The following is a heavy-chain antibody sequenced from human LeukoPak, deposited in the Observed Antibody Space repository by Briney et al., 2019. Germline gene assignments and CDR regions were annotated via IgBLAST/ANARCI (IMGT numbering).Heavy chain of an antibody. CDR1: GGSISSSSCY. CDR2: IYYSGST. J-gene: IGHJ5*02. D-gene: IGHD3-9*01. Sequence: PSETLSLTCTVSGGSISSSSCYWSWIRQHPGKGLEWIGHIYYSGSTFYNASLKSRVTISVDTSKSQFSLKMRSVTAADTAVYYCARLPYSDILTGSNWFDPWGQGILVTVSS. V-gene: IGHV4-31*03. CDR3: ARLPYSDILTGSNWFDP.